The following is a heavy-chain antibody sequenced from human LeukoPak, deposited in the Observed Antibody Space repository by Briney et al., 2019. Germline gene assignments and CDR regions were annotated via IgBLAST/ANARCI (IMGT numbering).Heavy chain of an antibody. CDR2: IIPILGIA. J-gene: IGHJ4*02. CDR1: GGTFSSYA. D-gene: IGHD3-10*01. Sequence: SVKVSCKASGGTFSSYAISWVRQAPGQGLEWMGRIIPILGIANYAQKFRGRVTITADKSTSTAYMELSSLRSEDTAVYYCAGQMVRGVIIEFDYWGQGTLVTVSS. CDR3: AGQMVRGVIIEFDY. V-gene: IGHV1-69*04.